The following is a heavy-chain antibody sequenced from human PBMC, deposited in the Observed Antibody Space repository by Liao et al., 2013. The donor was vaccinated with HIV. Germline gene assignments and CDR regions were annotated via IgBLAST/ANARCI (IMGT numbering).Heavy chain of an antibody. Sequence: QVQLQESGPGLVKPSQTLSLTCTVSGGSISSGDSYWSWIRQPAGKGLEWIGRVSGSGSINYNPSLQSRVTMSLDTARNQFSLSLNSVTAADTGIYYCAKGVPPDSWGQGTLVIVSS. J-gene: IGHJ4*02. D-gene: IGHD1-14*01. CDR3: AKGVPPDS. CDR2: VSGSGSI. V-gene: IGHV4-61*02. CDR1: GGSISSGDSY.